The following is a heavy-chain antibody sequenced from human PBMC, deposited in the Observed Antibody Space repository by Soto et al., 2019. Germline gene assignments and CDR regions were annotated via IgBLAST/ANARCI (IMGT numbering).Heavy chain of an antibody. D-gene: IGHD6-13*01. CDR3: VKEKTPRVSHSLDI. CDR1: GFTFSNYG. V-gene: IGHV3-30*18. Sequence: QVQLVESGGGVVQPGRSLRLSCVTSGFTFSNYGMQWVRQAPGKGLEWVAVISYGGGAQYYADSVKGRFTISRDNSKNTLSLEMNSLRAEDTAVYYCVKEKTPRVSHSLDIWGQEIMVTVSS. CDR2: ISYGGGAQ. J-gene: IGHJ3*02.